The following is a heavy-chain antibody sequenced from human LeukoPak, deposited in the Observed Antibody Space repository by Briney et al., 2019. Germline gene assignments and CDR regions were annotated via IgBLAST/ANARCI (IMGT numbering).Heavy chain of an antibody. CDR1: GFTFSSYA. V-gene: IGHV3-23*01. J-gene: IGHJ5*02. CDR3: AKDQIYDSSGYYL. D-gene: IGHD3-22*01. Sequence: GGSLRLSCAASGFTFSSYAMSWVRQAPGKGLEWVSAISGSGGSTYYADSVRGRFTISRDNSKNTLYLQMNSLRAEDTAVYYCAKDQIYDSSGYYLWGQGTLVTVSS. CDR2: ISGSGGST.